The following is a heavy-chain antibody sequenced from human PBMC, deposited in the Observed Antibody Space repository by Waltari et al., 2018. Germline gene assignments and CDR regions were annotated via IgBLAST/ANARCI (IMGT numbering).Heavy chain of an antibody. CDR1: GFSFHDYA. Sequence: EVQLVESGGGLVQPGRSLRLSCAASGFSFHDYAMHWVRQAPGKGLGWVSGISWDSNIIDYADSVKGRFTISRDNAKNSLYLQMNSLRAEDVALYFCAKEGTYYFDSSGYSRGAFDIWGQGTMVIVSS. V-gene: IGHV3-9*03. CDR3: AKEGTYYFDSSGYSRGAFDI. D-gene: IGHD3-22*01. CDR2: ISWDSNII. J-gene: IGHJ3*02.